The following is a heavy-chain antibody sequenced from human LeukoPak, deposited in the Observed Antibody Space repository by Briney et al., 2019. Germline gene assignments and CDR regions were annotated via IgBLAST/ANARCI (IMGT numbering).Heavy chain of an antibody. D-gene: IGHD3-10*01. CDR2: IYYSGST. V-gene: IGHV4-59*08. CDR3: ARGRPTMVRGVIMDY. CDR1: GGSISSYY. J-gene: IGHJ4*02. Sequence: TSETLSLTCTVSGGSISSYYWSWIRQPPGKGLEWIGYIYYSGSTNYNPSLKSRVTISVDTSKNQFSLKLSSVTAADTAVYHCARGRPTMVRGVIMDYWGQGTLVTVSS.